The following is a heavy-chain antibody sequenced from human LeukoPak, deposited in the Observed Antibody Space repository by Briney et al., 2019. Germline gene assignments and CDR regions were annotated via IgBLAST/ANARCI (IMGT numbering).Heavy chain of an antibody. J-gene: IGHJ4*02. CDR1: GGSINSYY. Sequence: PSETLSLTCTVSGGSINSYYWSWIRQPPGKGLEWIGYIYYSGSTNYNPSLKSRVTISVDTSKNQFSLKLSSVTAADTAVYYCARGASGWYGIESQDYWGQGTLVTVSS. D-gene: IGHD6-19*01. CDR2: IYYSGST. CDR3: ARGASGWYGIESQDY. V-gene: IGHV4-59*01.